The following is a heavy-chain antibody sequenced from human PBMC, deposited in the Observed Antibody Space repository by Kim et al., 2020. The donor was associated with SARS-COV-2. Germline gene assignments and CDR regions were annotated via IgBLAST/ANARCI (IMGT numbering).Heavy chain of an antibody. CDR1: GGSISSYY. CDR3: ARAVSDYVWGSLAPPYYFDY. CDR2: IYYSGST. V-gene: IGHV4-59*13. J-gene: IGHJ4*02. Sequence: SETLSLTCTVSGGSISSYYWSWIRQPPGKGLEWIGYIYYSGSTNYNPSLKSRVTISVDTSKNQFSLKLSSVTAADTAVYYCARAVSDYVWGSLAPPYYFDYWGQGTLVTVSS. D-gene: IGHD3-16*01.